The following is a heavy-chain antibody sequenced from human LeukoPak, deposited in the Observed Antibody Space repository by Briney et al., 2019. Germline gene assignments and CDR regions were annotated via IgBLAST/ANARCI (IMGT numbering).Heavy chain of an antibody. CDR2: ISGSGGST. V-gene: IGHV3-23*01. CDR3: ARDTIGYSYSIAAAGFDY. Sequence: PGGSLRLSCAASGFTFSSYAMSWVRQAPGKGLEWVSAISGSGGSTYYADSVKGRFTISRDNSKNTLYLQMNSLRAEDTAVYYCARDTIGYSYSIAAAGFDYWGQGTLVTVSS. J-gene: IGHJ4*02. D-gene: IGHD6-13*01. CDR1: GFTFSSYA.